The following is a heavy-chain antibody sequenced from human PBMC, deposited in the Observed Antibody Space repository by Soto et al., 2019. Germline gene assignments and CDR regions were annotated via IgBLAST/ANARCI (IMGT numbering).Heavy chain of an antibody. CDR3: VRTSHYGSGTWNFDS. D-gene: IGHD3-10*01. V-gene: IGHV3-72*01. Sequence: EVQLVESGGGLVQPGGSLRLSCAASGFTLSDHYMDWVRQAPGKGLEWVGRIRNKANSYTTEYAASVKGRFTVSSDDSMNSLFLQMNSLKPEDSAVYYCVRTSHYGSGTWNFDSWGQGILVTVSS. CDR1: GFTLSDHY. J-gene: IGHJ4*02. CDR2: IRNKANSYTT.